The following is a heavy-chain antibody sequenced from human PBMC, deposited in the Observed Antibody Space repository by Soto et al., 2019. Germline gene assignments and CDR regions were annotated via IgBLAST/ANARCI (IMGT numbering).Heavy chain of an antibody. Sequence: SETLSLTCTVSGGSISSYYWSWIRQPPGKGLEWIGYIYYSGSTNYNPSLKSRVTISVDTSKNQFSLKLSSVTAADTAVYYCARDNRSGVDVWGKGTTVTVSS. CDR3: ARDNRSGVDV. CDR1: GGSISSYY. J-gene: IGHJ6*04. V-gene: IGHV4-59*01. CDR2: IYYSGST.